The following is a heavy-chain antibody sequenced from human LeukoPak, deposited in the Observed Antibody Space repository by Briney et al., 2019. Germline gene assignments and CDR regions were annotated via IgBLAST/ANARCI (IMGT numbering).Heavy chain of an antibody. J-gene: IGHJ4*02. V-gene: IGHV3-73*01. CDR1: GFTFSDSA. Sequence: GGSLRLSCAASGFTFSDSAIHWVRRASGKGLEWVGRIRSKADSYATTYVASVSGRFTISRADSKNTAYLQMNSLKNEDTAVYYCTREYSSGWPFDYWGQGTPVTVSS. CDR3: TREYSSGWPFDY. D-gene: IGHD6-19*01. CDR2: IRSKADSYAT.